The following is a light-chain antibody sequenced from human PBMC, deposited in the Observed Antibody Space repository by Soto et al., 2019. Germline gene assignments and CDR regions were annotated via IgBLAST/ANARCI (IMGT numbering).Light chain of an antibody. V-gene: IGKV1-39*01. CDR1: ESISTY. J-gene: IGKJ3*01. Sequence: DIQLTQSPSSLSASVGDIVTITCRASESISTYSNWFQQNAGKAPRLRLYAASSLHSGVPSRFSGSGSGTDFTLTISSLQPQDFATYYCHETYSVPFFYFGPGTKVDIK. CDR2: AAS. CDR3: HETYSVPFFY.